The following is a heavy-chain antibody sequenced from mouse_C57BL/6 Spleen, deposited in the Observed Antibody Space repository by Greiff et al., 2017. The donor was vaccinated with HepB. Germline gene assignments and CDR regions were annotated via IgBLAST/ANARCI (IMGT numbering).Heavy chain of an antibody. CDR2: IDPETGGT. CDR1: GYTFTDYE. Sequence: QVQLQQSGAELVRPGASVTLSCKASGYTFTDYEMHWVKQTPVHGLEWIGAIDPETGGTAYNQKFKGKAILTADKSSSTAYMELRSLTSEDSAVYYCTKDGNYEGDAMDYWGQGTSVTVSS. J-gene: IGHJ4*01. CDR3: TKDGNYEGDAMDY. V-gene: IGHV1-15*01. D-gene: IGHD2-1*01.